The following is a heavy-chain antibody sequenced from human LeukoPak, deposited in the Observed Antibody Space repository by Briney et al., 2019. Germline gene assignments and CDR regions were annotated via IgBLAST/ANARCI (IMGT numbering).Heavy chain of an antibody. CDR3: ASSMIAAAGQRRGFDY. CDR1: GFTVSSNY. D-gene: IGHD6-13*01. V-gene: IGHV3-66*01. J-gene: IGHJ4*02. Sequence: PGGSLRLSCAASGFTVSSNYMSWVLQAPGKGLEWVSVIYSGGSTYYADSVKGRFTISRDNSKNTLYLQMNSLRAEDTAVYYCASSMIAAAGQRRGFDYWGQGTLVTVSS. CDR2: IYSGGST.